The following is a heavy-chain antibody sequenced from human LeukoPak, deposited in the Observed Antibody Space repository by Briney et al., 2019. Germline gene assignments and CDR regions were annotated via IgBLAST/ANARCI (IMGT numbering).Heavy chain of an antibody. J-gene: IGHJ4*02. CDR1: GFTFSSYG. D-gene: IGHD1-26*01. Sequence: GGSLRLSCAASGFTFSSYGMHWVRQAPGKGLEWVSYISSSGSTIYYADSVKGRFTISRDNAKNSLYLQMNSLRAEDTAVYYCARESIVGASDYWGQGTLVTVSS. CDR2: ISSSGSTI. CDR3: ARESIVGASDY. V-gene: IGHV3-48*04.